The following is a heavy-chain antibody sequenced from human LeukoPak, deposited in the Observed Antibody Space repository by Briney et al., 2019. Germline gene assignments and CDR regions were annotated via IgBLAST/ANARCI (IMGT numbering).Heavy chain of an antibody. Sequence: TETLSLTCAVSGGSIRSSNWWSWVRQPPGKGLEWIGEIYHSGGTTNYNPSLKSRVTISVDKSKNQFSLQLSSVTAADTALYYCARPTGRGGYPSYPFDIWGQGTMVTVSS. CDR2: IYHSGGTT. CDR1: GGSIRSSNW. D-gene: IGHD3-16*02. J-gene: IGHJ3*02. CDR3: ARPTGRGGYPSYPFDI. V-gene: IGHV4-4*02.